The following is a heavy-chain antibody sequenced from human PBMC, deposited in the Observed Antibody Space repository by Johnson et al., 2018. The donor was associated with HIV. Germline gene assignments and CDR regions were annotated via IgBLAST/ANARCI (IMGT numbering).Heavy chain of an antibody. CDR1: GFTVSSNY. V-gene: IGHV3-66*03. Sequence: EVQLVESGGGLIQPGGSLRLSCAASGFTVSSNYMSWVRQAPGKGLEWVSVIYSGGSTYYADSVKGRFTISRDNSKNTLYLQMNSLRAEDTAVYYCARDREQLVRYAFDIWGQGTMVTVSS. J-gene: IGHJ3*02. CDR2: IYSGGST. CDR3: ARDREQLVRYAFDI. D-gene: IGHD6-6*01.